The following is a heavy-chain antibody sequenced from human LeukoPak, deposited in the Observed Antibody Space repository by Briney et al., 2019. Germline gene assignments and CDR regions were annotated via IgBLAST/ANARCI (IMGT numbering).Heavy chain of an antibody. Sequence: ASVKVFRKAAGYSFTTPGITRGRQAPGQGLEWMGWISPYNGNTDYVQKVQGRVTLTTDTSTSTAYVEVRSLRSDDTAVYYCARINDYVWGYFDYWGQGTLVTVSS. D-gene: IGHD3-16*01. V-gene: IGHV1-18*01. CDR1: GYSFTTPG. CDR2: ISPYNGNT. CDR3: ARINDYVWGYFDY. J-gene: IGHJ4*02.